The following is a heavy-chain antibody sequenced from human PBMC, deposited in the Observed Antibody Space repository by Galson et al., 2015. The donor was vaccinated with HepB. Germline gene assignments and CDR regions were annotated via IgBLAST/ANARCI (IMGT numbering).Heavy chain of an antibody. CDR3: AKGPRPFVDYFDY. V-gene: IGHV3-23*01. Sequence: LRLSCAASGFTFSSYAMSWVRQAPGKGLEWVSGISGSDSTYYADSVKGRFTISRDNSKNTLYLQMNSLRAEDTAVYYCAKGPRPFVDYFDYWGQGTLVTVSS. D-gene: IGHD2-21*01. J-gene: IGHJ4*02. CDR2: ISGSDST. CDR1: GFTFSSYA.